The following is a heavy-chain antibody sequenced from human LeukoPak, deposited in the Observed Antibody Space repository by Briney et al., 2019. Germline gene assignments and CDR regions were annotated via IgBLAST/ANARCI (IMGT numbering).Heavy chain of an antibody. CDR1: GYAFTSYG. D-gene: IGHD6-13*01. CDR3: ARGRAIAAAGRRWYFDL. Sequence: GASVKVSCKASGYAFTSYGISWVRQAPGQGLEWMGWISAYNGNTNYAQKLQGRVTMTTDTSTSTAYMELRSLRSDDTAVYYCARGRAIAAAGRRWYFDLWGRGTLVTVSS. J-gene: IGHJ2*01. V-gene: IGHV1-18*01. CDR2: ISAYNGNT.